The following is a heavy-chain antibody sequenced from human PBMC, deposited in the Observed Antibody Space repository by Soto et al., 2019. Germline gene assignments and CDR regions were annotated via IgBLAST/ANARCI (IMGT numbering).Heavy chain of an antibody. D-gene: IGHD3-10*01. V-gene: IGHV1-18*01. CDR2: ISAYNGNT. J-gene: IGHJ5*02. CDR3: ARVTDYYGSGSYYVPKGFAP. CDR1: GYTFTSYG. Sequence: QVQLVQSGAEVKKPGASVKVSCKASGYTFTSYGISWVRQAPGQGLEWMGWISAYNGNTNYAQKLQGSVTMTTDTSTSTAYMELRSLRSDDTAVYYCARVTDYYGSGSYYVPKGFAPWGQGTLVTVSS.